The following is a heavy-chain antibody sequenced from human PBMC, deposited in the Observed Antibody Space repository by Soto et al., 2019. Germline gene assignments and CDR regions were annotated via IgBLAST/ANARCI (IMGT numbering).Heavy chain of an antibody. CDR1: DGSISSGGYY. CDR3: ARGGLATSYMDV. D-gene: IGHD1-26*01. Sequence: QVQLQESGPGLVKPSQTLSLTCTVSDGSISSGGYYWSWIRQHPGKGLEWIGYIYYSGSTYYNPSLKSRVTISVDTSKNQFSLKLSSVTAADTAVYYCARGGLATSYMDVWGKGTTVTVSS. V-gene: IGHV4-31*03. CDR2: IYYSGST. J-gene: IGHJ6*03.